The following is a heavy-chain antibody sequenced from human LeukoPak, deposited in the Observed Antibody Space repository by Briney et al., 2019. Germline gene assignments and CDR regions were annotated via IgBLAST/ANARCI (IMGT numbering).Heavy chain of an antibody. D-gene: IGHD6-13*01. CDR3: ARDREGQQLSGGFDY. J-gene: IGHJ4*02. CDR2: IYYSGST. CDR1: GGSISSSSYY. V-gene: IGHV4-39*07. Sequence: SETLSLTCTVSGGSISSSSYYWGWIRQPPGKGLEWIVSIYYSGSTYYNPSLKSRITISVDTSKNQFSLKLSSVTAADTAVYYCARDREGQQLSGGFDYWGQGTLVTVSS.